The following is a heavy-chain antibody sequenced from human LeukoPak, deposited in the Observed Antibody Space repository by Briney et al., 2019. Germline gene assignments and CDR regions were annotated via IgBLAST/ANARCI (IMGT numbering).Heavy chain of an antibody. J-gene: IGHJ2*01. Sequence: SETLSLTCTVSGGSISSGDYYWSRIRQPPGKGLEWIGYISYSGSTYYNPSLKSRVTISVDTSKNQFSLTLSSVTAADTAVYYCARAVAGETPFRYFDLWGRGTLVTVSS. CDR2: ISYSGST. D-gene: IGHD6-19*01. V-gene: IGHV4-30-4*02. CDR3: ARAVAGETPFRYFDL. CDR1: GGSISSGDYY.